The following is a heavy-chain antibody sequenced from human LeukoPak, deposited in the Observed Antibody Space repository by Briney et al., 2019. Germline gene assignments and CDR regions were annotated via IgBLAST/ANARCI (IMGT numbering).Heavy chain of an antibody. CDR1: GYTFTGYY. J-gene: IGHJ5*02. D-gene: IGHD6-13*01. Sequence: ASVKVSCKASGYTFTGYYMHWVRQAPGQGLEWMGRINPNSGGTNYAQKFQGRVTMTRDTSISTAYMELSRLRSDDTAVYYCARESSSSNWFDPWGQGTLVTVSS. CDR3: ARESSSSNWFDP. CDR2: INPNSGGT. V-gene: IGHV1-2*06.